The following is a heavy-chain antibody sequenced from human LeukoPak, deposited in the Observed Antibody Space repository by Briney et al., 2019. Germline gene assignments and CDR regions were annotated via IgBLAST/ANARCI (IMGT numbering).Heavy chain of an antibody. V-gene: IGHV4-39*02. CDR2: IYYSGST. CDR1: GGSISSSSYY. Sequence: SETLSLTCTVSGGSISSSSYYWGWIRQPPGKGLEWIGSIYYSGSTYYNPSLKSRVTISVDTSKNQSSLKLSSVTAADTAVYYCARDPQTYYFDYWGQGTLVTVSS. CDR3: ARDPQTYYFDY. J-gene: IGHJ4*02.